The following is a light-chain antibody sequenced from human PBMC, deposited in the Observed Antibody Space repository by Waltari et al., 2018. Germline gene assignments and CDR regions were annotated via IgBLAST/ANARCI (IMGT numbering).Light chain of an antibody. V-gene: IGLV2-14*03. J-gene: IGLJ2*01. CDR1: SSHLGAYDY. CDR2: DVS. CDR3: SSSTFTTLI. Sequence: QSALTQPASVSGSPGQSIPIYCTGTSSHLGAYDYVPWYQQHPGKAPKLMIYDVSSRPSGVSNRFSGSKAGNTASLTISGLQTEDEADYYCSSSTFTTLIFGGGTKLTVL.